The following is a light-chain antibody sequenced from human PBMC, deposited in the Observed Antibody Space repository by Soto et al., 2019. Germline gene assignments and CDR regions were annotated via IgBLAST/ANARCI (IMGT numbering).Light chain of an antibody. CDR3: QSYDSSLSGHV. J-gene: IGLJ1*01. CDR2: GNT. CDR1: SCNIGAGYD. Sequence: QSALTQPPSVSGAPGQRVTISCTGSSCNIGAGYDVHWYRHLPGTSPKLLIYGNTNRPAGVPGRFSAMKSGTSASLAIADLQPDDEADYYCQSYDSSLSGHVYGPGTKVTVL. V-gene: IGLV1-40*01.